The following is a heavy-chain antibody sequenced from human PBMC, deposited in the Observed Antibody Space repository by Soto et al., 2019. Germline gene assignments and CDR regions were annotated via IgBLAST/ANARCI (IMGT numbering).Heavy chain of an antibody. Sequence: SETLSLTCTVSGGSISSRNYYWGWIRQPPGKSLEWIGSIHYSGSSYYNPSLKSRVTISLDTSRNQFSLKLSSLTAADTAMYYCPRQSYPEDYISRRYYLRDFDCLGQGTLVTVSS. J-gene: IGHJ4*02. CDR1: GGSISSRNYY. CDR3: PRQSYPEDYISRRYYLRDFDC. D-gene: IGHD3-22*01. CDR2: IHYSGSS. V-gene: IGHV4-39*01.